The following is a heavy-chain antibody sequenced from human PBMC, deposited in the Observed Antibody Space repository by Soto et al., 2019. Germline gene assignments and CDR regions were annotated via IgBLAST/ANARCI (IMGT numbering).Heavy chain of an antibody. CDR2: ISGSGGST. Sequence: PGGSLRLSCAASGFTFSSDAMSWVRQAPGKGLEWVSAISGSGGSTYYADSVKGRFTISRDNSKNTLYLQMNSLRAEDTAVYYCAKASSYDLYGWFDPWGQGTLVTVSS. CDR1: GFTFSSDA. J-gene: IGHJ5*02. CDR3: AKASSYDLYGWFDP. V-gene: IGHV3-23*01. D-gene: IGHD3-16*01.